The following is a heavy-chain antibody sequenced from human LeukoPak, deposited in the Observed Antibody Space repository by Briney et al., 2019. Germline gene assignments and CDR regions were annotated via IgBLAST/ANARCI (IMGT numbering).Heavy chain of an antibody. J-gene: IGHJ4*02. CDR3: AREAYCGGDCYSGFDY. Sequence: PSETLSLTCTVSGDSISSNYYYWGWIRQPPGKGLEWIGYIYYSGSTNYNPSLKSRVTISVDTSKNQFSLKLSSVTAADTAVYYCAREAYCGGDCYSGFDYWGQGTLVTVSS. D-gene: IGHD2-21*02. CDR1: GDSISSNYYY. CDR2: IYYSGST. V-gene: IGHV4-61*01.